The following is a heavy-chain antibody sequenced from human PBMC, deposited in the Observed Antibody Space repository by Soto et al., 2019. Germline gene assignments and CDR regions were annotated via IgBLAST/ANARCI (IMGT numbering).Heavy chain of an antibody. V-gene: IGHV3-49*03. CDR1: GFTFGDYG. CDR3: AKDQKGYCSSTSCYLGHLDY. D-gene: IGHD2-2*01. CDR2: IRSKSYGKTT. J-gene: IGHJ4*02. Sequence: PGGSLRLSCSTSGFTFGDYGMTWFRQAPGKGLEWVGLIRSKSYGKTTEYAASATDRFTISRDDSKRIAYLQMNSLRAEDTAVYYCAKDQKGYCSSTSCYLGHLDYWGQGTLVTVSS.